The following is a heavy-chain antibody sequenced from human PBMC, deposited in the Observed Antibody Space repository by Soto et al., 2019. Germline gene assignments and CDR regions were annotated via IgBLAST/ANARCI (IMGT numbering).Heavy chain of an antibody. CDR3: ASDRQYYDSSGYPHY. CDR1: GFTFSSYW. Sequence: PGGSLRLSCAASGFTFSSYWMSWVRQAPGKGLGWVANIKQDGSEKYYVDSVKGRFTISRDNAKNSLYLQMNSLRAEDTAVYYCASDRQYYDSSGYPHYWGQGTLVTVSS. V-gene: IGHV3-7*03. J-gene: IGHJ4*02. CDR2: IKQDGSEK. D-gene: IGHD3-22*01.